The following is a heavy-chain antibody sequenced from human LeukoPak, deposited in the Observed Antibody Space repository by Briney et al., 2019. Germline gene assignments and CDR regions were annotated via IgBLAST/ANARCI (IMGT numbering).Heavy chain of an antibody. CDR3: ARAGTLVRGVIYPFDN. V-gene: IGHV1-18*01. D-gene: IGHD3-10*01. J-gene: IGHJ4*02. CDR2: MSASTGKT. CDR1: SYPFTSYF. Sequence: ASVKVSCKASSYPFTSYFISWVRQAPGQGREWLGWMSASTGKTKFAQKIQGRVTMTTDTSSTTAYLELRSLRYDDTALYFCARAGTLVRGVIYPFDNWGQGTLVTVSS.